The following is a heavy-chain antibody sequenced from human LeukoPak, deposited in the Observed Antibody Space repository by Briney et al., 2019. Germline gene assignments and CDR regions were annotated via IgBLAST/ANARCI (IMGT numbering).Heavy chain of an antibody. D-gene: IGHD3-3*01. V-gene: IGHV5-51*01. CDR1: GYRFTSYW. CDR3: ARRVSIFGVDYFDY. Sequence: GESLKISCQGSGYRFTSYWIGWVRQLPGKGLEWMGIIYPGDSDTRYSPSFQGQVTISADKSISTAYLQWSSLKASDTAMYYCARRVSIFGVDYFDYWGQGTLVTVSS. J-gene: IGHJ4*02. CDR2: IYPGDSDT.